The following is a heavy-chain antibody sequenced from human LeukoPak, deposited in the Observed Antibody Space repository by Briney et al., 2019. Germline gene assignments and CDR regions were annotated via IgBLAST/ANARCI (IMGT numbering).Heavy chain of an antibody. CDR1: GVSISPYY. CDR2: IYYSGST. CDR3: ARGAGAFDY. Sequence: PSGTLSLTCTVSGVSISPYYWSWIRQPPGKGLEWIGYIYYSGSTTYNPSLKSPVTISVDTSRNQFSLKLSSVTAADTAVYYCARGAGAFDYWGHGTLVTVSS. D-gene: IGHD6-19*01. J-gene: IGHJ4*01. V-gene: IGHV4-59*01.